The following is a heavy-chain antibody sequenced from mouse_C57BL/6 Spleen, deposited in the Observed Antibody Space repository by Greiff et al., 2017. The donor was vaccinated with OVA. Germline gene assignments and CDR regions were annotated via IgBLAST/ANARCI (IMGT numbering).Heavy chain of an antibody. D-gene: IGHD2-1*01. CDR3: ARKRAYGNYLYCFDY. V-gene: IGHV1-50*01. CDR2: IDPSDSYT. J-gene: IGHJ2*01. Sequence: QVQLQQPGAELVKPGASVKLSCKASGYTFTSYWMQWVKQRPGQGLEWIGEIDPSDSYTNYNQKFKGKATLTVDTSSSTAYMQLSSLTSEDSAVYYGARKRAYGNYLYCFDYWGQGTTLTVSS. CDR1: GYTFTSYW.